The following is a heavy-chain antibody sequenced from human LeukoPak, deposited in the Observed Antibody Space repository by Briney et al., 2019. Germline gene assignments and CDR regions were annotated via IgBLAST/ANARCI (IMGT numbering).Heavy chain of an antibody. J-gene: IGHJ6*03. Sequence: SETLSLTCAVSGGSLSGYYWSWIRQSPGKGLEWIGEVNHRGSAHYNPSLKSRVTISLDTSKNQFSLTMNFVTAADTSMYFCARGNSGGAFGDFYYFMDVWGKGTPVSVSS. CDR2: VNHRGSA. CDR3: ARGNSGGAFGDFYYFMDV. CDR1: GGSLSGYY. D-gene: IGHD1-1*01. V-gene: IGHV4-34*01.